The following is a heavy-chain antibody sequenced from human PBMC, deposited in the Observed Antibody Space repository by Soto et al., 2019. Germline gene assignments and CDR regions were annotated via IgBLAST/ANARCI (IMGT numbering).Heavy chain of an antibody. CDR2: IWYDGSNK. CDR3: AIYGSGSTNDD. V-gene: IGHV3-33*01. J-gene: IGHJ4*02. Sequence: GGSLRLSCAASGFTFSSYGMHWVRQAPGKGLEWVAVIWYDGSNKYYADSVKGRFTISRDNSKNTLYLQMNSLRAEDTAVYYCAIYGSGSTNDDWGQGTLVTVSS. D-gene: IGHD3-10*01. CDR1: GFTFSSYG.